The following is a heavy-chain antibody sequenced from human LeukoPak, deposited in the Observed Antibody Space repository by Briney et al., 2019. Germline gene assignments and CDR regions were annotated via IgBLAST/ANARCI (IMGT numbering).Heavy chain of an antibody. Sequence: SETLSLTRTVSGGSISSYYWSWIRQPAGEGLEWIGRIYTSGSTNYNPSLKSRVTMSVDTSKNQFSLKLSSVTAADTAVYYCARDRGIAVAGHYYYYYYYMDVWGKGTTVTISS. V-gene: IGHV4-4*07. J-gene: IGHJ6*03. D-gene: IGHD6-19*01. CDR2: IYTSGST. CDR1: GGSISSYY. CDR3: ARDRGIAVAGHYYYYYYYMDV.